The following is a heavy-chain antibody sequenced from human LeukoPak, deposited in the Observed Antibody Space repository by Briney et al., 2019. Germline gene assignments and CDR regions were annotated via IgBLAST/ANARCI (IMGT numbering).Heavy chain of an antibody. D-gene: IGHD6-13*01. Sequence: GESLNISCKGSGYSFTSYWISWVRPMPGKGPGWMGRIDPSDSYTNYSPSFQGHVTISADKSISTAYLQWSSLKASHTAMYYCARVGRVAAGFDYWGQGTLVTVSS. CDR2: IDPSDSYT. J-gene: IGHJ4*02. CDR3: ARVGRVAAGFDY. CDR1: GYSFTSYW. V-gene: IGHV5-10-1*01.